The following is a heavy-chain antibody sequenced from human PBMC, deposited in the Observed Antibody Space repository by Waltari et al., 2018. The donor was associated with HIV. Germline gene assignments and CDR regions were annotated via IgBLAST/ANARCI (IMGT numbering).Heavy chain of an antibody. CDR3: AKDPWYSSTSGYFAF. V-gene: IGHV3-30*02. Sequence: QVQLVESGGGVVQPGGSLRLSCAASGFTFNCYGMYWVRQVPGKGLEWVAFIRYDGSLIYYGDSVKGRFTISRDNSKNTLYLQMSSLRVEDTAVYHCAKDPWYSSTSGYFAFWGQGTLVTVSS. CDR1: GFTFNCYG. D-gene: IGHD2-2*01. CDR2: IRYDGSLI. J-gene: IGHJ4*02.